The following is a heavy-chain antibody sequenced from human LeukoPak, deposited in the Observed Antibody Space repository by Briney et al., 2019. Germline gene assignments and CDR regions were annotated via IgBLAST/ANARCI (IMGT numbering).Heavy chain of an antibody. J-gene: IGHJ4*02. V-gene: IGHV1-18*01. Sequence: ASVKVSCKASGYTFTSYGISWVRQAPGQGLEWMGWISAYNGNTNYAQKFQGRVTITADKSTSTAYMELSSLRSEDTAVYYCAREEYSSGLDYWGQGTLVTVSS. CDR1: GYTFTSYG. CDR2: ISAYNGNT. CDR3: AREEYSSGLDY. D-gene: IGHD6-19*01.